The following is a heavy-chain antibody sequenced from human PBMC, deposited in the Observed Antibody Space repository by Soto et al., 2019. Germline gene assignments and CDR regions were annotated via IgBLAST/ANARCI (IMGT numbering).Heavy chain of an antibody. J-gene: IGHJ4*02. CDR1: GYTFTSYG. CDR2: ISAYNGNT. V-gene: IGHV1-18*01. CDR3: ARRTTVDTGNY. D-gene: IGHD5-18*01. Sequence: QVQLVQSRAEVKKPGASVKVSCKASGYTFTSYGISWVRQAPGQGLEWMGWISAYNGNTNYAQKLQGRVSMTTDTCTSTAYLEPRLLRSYPTAVYYSARRTTVDTGNYWGQGTRVTAS.